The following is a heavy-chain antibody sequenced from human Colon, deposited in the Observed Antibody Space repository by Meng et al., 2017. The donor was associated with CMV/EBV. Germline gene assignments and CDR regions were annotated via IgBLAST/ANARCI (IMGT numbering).Heavy chain of an antibody. D-gene: IGHD2-8*01. V-gene: IGHV1-18*01. CDR3: ARVGGQYCTNGVCYSAYYFDY. Sequence: ASVKVSCKASGYTFSNYGISWVRQAPGQGLEWMRWISTYNGNANYAQKFQGRVTMTTDTSTSTAYMELRSLRSDDTAVYYCARVGGQYCTNGVCYSAYYFDYWGQGTPVTVSS. CDR1: GYTFSNYG. J-gene: IGHJ4*02. CDR2: ISTYNGNA.